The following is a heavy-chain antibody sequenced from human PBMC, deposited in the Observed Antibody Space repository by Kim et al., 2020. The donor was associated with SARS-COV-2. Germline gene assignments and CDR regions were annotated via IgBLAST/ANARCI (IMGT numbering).Heavy chain of an antibody. J-gene: IGHJ5*02. Sequence: QKFQGRVTMTADDATSTAYMELSSVRSEDTAVYYCARATYGDYTYNWFDPWGQGTLVTVSS. CDR3: ARATYGDYTYNWFDP. D-gene: IGHD4-17*01. V-gene: IGHV1-69*01.